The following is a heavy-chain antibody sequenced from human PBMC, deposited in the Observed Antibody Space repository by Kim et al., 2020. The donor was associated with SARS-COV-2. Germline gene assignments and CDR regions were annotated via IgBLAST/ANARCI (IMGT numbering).Heavy chain of an antibody. Sequence: ADSVKGRFTISRDNSKNTLYLQMNSLRAEDTAVYYCAKDLREWIQLIFYYWGQGTLVTVSS. D-gene: IGHD5-18*01. CDR3: AKDLREWIQLIFYY. J-gene: IGHJ4*02. V-gene: IGHV3-23*01.